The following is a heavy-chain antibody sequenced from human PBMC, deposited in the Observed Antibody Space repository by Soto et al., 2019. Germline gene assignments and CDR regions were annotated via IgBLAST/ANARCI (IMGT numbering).Heavy chain of an antibody. J-gene: IGHJ4*02. V-gene: IGHV3-23*01. Sequence: GGSLRLSCAASGFTFSSYAMSWVRQAPGKGLEWVSAISSSGGSTYYADSVKGRFTISRDNSKNTLYLQMNSLRAEDTAVYYCAKDGPLWFGEPTYFDYWGQGTLVTVSS. CDR1: GFTFSSYA. D-gene: IGHD3-10*01. CDR3: AKDGPLWFGEPTYFDY. CDR2: ISSSGGST.